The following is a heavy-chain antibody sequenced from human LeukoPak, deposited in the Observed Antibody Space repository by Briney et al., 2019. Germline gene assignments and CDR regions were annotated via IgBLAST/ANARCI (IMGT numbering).Heavy chain of an antibody. J-gene: IGHJ4*02. CDR2: ISSSSDYI. CDR1: GFSFSSYS. CDR3: AIPPGVRNFDY. Sequence: GGSLRLSCAASGFSFSSYSMNWVRQAPGKGLEWVSCISSSSDYIYYADSVKGRFTISRDNAKNSLYLQVSSLRAEDTAVYYCAIPPGVRNFDYWGQGTLVTVSS. D-gene: IGHD7-27*01. V-gene: IGHV3-21*04.